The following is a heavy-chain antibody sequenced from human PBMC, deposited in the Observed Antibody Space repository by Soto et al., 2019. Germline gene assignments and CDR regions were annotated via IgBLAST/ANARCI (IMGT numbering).Heavy chain of an antibody. V-gene: IGHV1-2*02. J-gene: IGHJ4*02. CDR3: ARGYYDFWSGLYY. CDR2: INPNSGGT. CDR1: GYTFTGYY. Sequence: ASVKVSCKASGYTFTGYYMHWMRQAPGQGLEWMGWINPNSGGTNYAQKFQGRVTMTRDTSFSTAYMELTRLKSDDTAVYYCARGYYDFWSGLYYWGQGTRDTVSP. D-gene: IGHD3-3*01.